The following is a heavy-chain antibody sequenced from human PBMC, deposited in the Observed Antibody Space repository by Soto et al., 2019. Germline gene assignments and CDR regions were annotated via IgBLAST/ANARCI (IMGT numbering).Heavy chain of an antibody. Sequence: SETLSLTCAVYGGSFSGYYWSWIRQPPGKGLEWIGEINHSGSTNYNPSLKSRVTISVDTSKNQFSLKLSSVTAADTAVYYCARVPGGSYYYRSGVYYFDYWGQGTLVTVSS. J-gene: IGHJ4*02. D-gene: IGHD1-26*01. V-gene: IGHV4-34*01. CDR1: GGSFSGYY. CDR2: INHSGST. CDR3: ARVPGGSYYYRSGVYYFDY.